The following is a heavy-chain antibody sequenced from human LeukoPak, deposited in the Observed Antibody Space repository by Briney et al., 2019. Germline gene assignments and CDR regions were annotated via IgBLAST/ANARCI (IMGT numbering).Heavy chain of an antibody. J-gene: IGHJ4*02. CDR1: GFSLSTSGVG. V-gene: IGHV2-5*01. CDR2: IYWYDDK. D-gene: IGHD3-10*01. Sequence: SGPTLMNPTQTLTLTCTFSGFSLSTSGVGVGWIRQPPGKALEWLALIYWYDDKRYSPSLKSRLTITKDTSKNQVVLTITNMDPVDTATYYCAHSLYYYGSGSYYNWYYFDYWGQGTLVTVSS. CDR3: AHSLYYYGSGSYYNWYYFDY.